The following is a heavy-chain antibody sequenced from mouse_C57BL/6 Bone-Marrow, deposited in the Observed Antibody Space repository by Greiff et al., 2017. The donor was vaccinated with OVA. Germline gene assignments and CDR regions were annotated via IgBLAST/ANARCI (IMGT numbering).Heavy chain of an antibody. CDR1: GYTFTDYN. CDR3: ARTGYGSSVFGY. V-gene: IGHV1-18*01. D-gene: IGHD1-1*01. J-gene: IGHJ2*01. Sequence: VQLQQSGPELVKPGASVKIPCQASGYTFTDYNMDWVKQSHGKSLEWIGDINPNNGGTIYNQKFKGKATLTVDKSSSTAYMELRSLTSEDTAVYYCARTGYGSSVFGYWGQGTTLTVSS. CDR2: INPNNGGT.